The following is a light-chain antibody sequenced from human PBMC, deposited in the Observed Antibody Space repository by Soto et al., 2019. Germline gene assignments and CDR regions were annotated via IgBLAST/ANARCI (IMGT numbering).Light chain of an antibody. J-gene: IGKJ5*01. CDR1: QRVSSN. V-gene: IGKV3-15*01. CDR2: GAS. CDR3: QQYNNWPIT. Sequence: EIVMTKSPSTLSVSPGDRATLSCRASQRVSSNLAWYQQKPGQAPRLLIYGASTRATGIPARFSGSGSGTEFTLTISSLQSEDFAVYYCQQYNNWPITFGQGTRLEI.